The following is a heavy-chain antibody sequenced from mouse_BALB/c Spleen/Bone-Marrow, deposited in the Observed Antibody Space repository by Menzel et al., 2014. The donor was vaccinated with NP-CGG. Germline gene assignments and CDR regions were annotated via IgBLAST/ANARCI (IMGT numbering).Heavy chain of an antibody. Sequence: VQLQQSGTELVKPGASVKLSCKASGYTFTSYRIHWVKQGPGQGLEWIGEIHPSNGRTNYSEKFKTKATLTVDKSSSTAHMQLSSLTSEDSAVYYCARGTARAMMDYWGQGTSVTVSS. D-gene: IGHD3-2*01. CDR3: ARGTARAMMDY. CDR2: IHPSNGRT. J-gene: IGHJ4*01. V-gene: IGHV1S81*02. CDR1: GYTFTSYR.